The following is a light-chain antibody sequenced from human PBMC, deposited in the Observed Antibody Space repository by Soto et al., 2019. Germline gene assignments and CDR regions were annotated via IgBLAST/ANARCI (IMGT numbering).Light chain of an antibody. V-gene: IGLV2-8*01. CDR2: EVT. CDR1: SSDVGLYDY. J-gene: IGLJ1*01. CDR3: SSYGGNSSYV. Sequence: QSALTQPPSASGSPGQSVTISCTGTSSDVGLYDYVSWYQQHPGKVPKLLIYEVTQRPSGVPDRFSGSKSGNTASLTVSGLHAEDEADYYCSSYGGNSSYVFGTRTKVTVL.